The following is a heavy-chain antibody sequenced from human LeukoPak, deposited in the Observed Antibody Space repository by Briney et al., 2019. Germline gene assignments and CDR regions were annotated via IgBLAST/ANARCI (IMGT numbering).Heavy chain of an antibody. D-gene: IGHD4-17*01. V-gene: IGHV1-8*03. CDR2: MNPNSGNT. Sequence: GASVKVSCKASGYTFTSYDINWVRQATGQGLEWMGWMNPNSGNTGYAQKFQGRVTITRNTSIGTAYMELSSLRSEDTAVYYCARTAVGHYYYYMDVWGKGTRSPSP. CDR3: ARTAVGHYYYYMDV. J-gene: IGHJ6*03. CDR1: GYTFTSYD.